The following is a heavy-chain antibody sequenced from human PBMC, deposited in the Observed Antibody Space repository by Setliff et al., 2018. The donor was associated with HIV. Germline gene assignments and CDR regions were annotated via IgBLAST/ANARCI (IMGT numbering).Heavy chain of an antibody. CDR1: GYTFTGYY. J-gene: IGHJ6*03. V-gene: IGHV1-2*04. D-gene: IGHD2-15*01. CDR3: ARGPVVTVRWWYYYYYMDV. CDR2: ISPNSGGT. Sequence: ASVKVSCKASGYTFTGYYMHWVRQAPGQGLGWMGWISPNSGGTNYAQKFQGWVTMTRDTSISTAYMELSRLRSDDTAVYYCARGPVVTVRWWYYYYYMDVWGKGPRSPSP.